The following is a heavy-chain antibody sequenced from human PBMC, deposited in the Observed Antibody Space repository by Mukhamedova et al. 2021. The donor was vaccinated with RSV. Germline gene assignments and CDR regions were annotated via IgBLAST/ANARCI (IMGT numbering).Heavy chain of an antibody. CDR3: ARGPYSSTMYYFDY. V-gene: IGHV3-21*01. Sequence: ARQAPGKGLEWVSSISSSSSYIYYADSVKGRFTISRDNAKNSLYLQMNSLRAEDTAVYYCARGPYSSTMYYFDYWGQGTLVTVSS. J-gene: IGHJ4*02. D-gene: IGHD6-19*01. CDR2: ISSSSSYI.